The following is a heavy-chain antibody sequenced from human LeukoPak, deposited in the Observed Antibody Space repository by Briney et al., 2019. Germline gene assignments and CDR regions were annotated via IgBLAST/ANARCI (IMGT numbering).Heavy chain of an antibody. D-gene: IGHD4/OR15-4a*01. V-gene: IGHV3-23*01. CDR1: GFTFSGYA. Sequence: GGSLRLSCAASGFTFSGYAMSWVRQAPGKGLEWVSAISGSGGSTYYADSVKGRFTISRDNSKNTLYLQMNSLRAEDTAVYYCARRAGAYSHPYDYWGQGTLVTVSS. CDR2: ISGSGGST. CDR3: ARRAGAYSHPYDY. J-gene: IGHJ4*02.